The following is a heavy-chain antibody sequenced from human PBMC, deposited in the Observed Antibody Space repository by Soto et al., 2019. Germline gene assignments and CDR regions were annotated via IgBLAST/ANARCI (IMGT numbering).Heavy chain of an antibody. V-gene: IGHV1-8*01. D-gene: IGHD1-20*01. CDR3: ARDRPGIKTYEAFDI. CDR1: GYTSTSYD. Sequence: ASVKVSCKASGYTSTSYDINWVRQATGQGPEWMGWMSPNTGTIVYAQKFQGRVTMTRNTSTSTAYMTLSSLRSEDTAVYYCARDRPGIKTYEAFDIWGQGTTVTVSS. CDR2: MSPNTGTI. J-gene: IGHJ3*02.